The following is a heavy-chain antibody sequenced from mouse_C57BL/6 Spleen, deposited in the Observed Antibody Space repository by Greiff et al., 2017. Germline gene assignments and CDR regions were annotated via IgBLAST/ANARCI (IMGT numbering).Heavy chain of an antibody. J-gene: IGHJ4*01. D-gene: IGHD1-1*01. Sequence: EVQRVESGGGLVKPGGSLKLSCAASGFTFSSYAMSWVRQTPEKRLEWVATISDGGSYTYYPDNVKGRFTISRDNAKNNLYLQMSHLKSEDTAMYYCAREGFNYGSRGYAMDYWGQGTSVTVSS. CDR3: AREGFNYGSRGYAMDY. CDR2: ISDGGSYT. V-gene: IGHV5-4*01. CDR1: GFTFSSYA.